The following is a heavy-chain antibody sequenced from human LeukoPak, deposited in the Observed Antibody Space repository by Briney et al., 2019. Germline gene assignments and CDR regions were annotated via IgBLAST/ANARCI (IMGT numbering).Heavy chain of an antibody. CDR1: GYTFTSYG. CDR3: ARDRPVYYDFWSGYSPSFDY. V-gene: IGHV1-18*01. J-gene: IGHJ4*02. D-gene: IGHD3-3*01. Sequence: ASVKVSCKASGYTFTSYGISWVRQAPGQGLEWMGWISAYSGNTNYAQKLQGRVTMTTDTSTSTAYMELRSLRSDDTAVYYCARDRPVYYDFWSGYSPSFDYWGQGTLVTVSS. CDR2: ISAYSGNT.